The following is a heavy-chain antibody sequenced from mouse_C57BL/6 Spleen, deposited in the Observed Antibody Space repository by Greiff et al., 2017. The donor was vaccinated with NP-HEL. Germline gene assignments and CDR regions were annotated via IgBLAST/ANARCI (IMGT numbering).Heavy chain of an antibody. Sequence: VQLQQPGAELVKPGASVKVSCKASGYTFTSYWMHWVKQRPGQGLEWIGRINPSDSDTNYNQKFKGKATLTVDKSSSTAYMQLSSLTSEDSAVYYCAIWTYYYYFDVWGTGTTVTVSS. CDR2: INPSDSDT. V-gene: IGHV1-74*01. D-gene: IGHD2-10*01. J-gene: IGHJ1*03. CDR1: GYTFTSYW. CDR3: AIWTYYYYFDV.